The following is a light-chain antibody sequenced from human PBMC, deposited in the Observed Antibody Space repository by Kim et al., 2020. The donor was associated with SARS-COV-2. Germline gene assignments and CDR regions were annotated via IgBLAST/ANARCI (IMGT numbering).Light chain of an antibody. V-gene: IGLV3-21*04. CDR2: SDT. Sequence: APGQTATFTCGGGNVGSNSVHWYQQKPGQAPVLVISSDTDRPSGIPERFSGSTSGNTAALTIDRVAAGDEADYYCLVWDDVSDHWVFGAGTQLTVL. CDR1: NVGSNS. J-gene: IGLJ3*02. CDR3: LVWDDVSDHWV.